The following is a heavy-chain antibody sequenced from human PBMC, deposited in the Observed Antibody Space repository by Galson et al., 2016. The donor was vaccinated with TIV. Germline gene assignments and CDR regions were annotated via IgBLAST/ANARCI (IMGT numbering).Heavy chain of an antibody. V-gene: IGHV1-2*02. CDR1: GYMFTDYY. J-gene: IGHJ4*02. D-gene: IGHD3-22*01. Sequence: SVKVSCKASGYMFTDYYIHWVRQAPGQGLEWMGWITPINGDTKYAQKFQGRVAMARDKSISTAYLELTRVTTDDTAVYYCARDRNTYYFDIPLDYWGQGTQVTVSS. CDR2: ITPINGDT. CDR3: ARDRNTYYFDIPLDY.